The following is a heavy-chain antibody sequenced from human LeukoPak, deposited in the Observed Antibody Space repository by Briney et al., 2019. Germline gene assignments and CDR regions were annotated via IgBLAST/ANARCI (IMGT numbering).Heavy chain of an antibody. J-gene: IGHJ3*02. V-gene: IGHV3-30*02. CDR3: ARDSPPDI. Sequence: GGSLRLSCAASGFTFSSYGMHWVRQAPGKGLEWVAFIRHDGSNKYYADSVKGRFTISRDNSKNTLYLQMNSLRAGDTAVYYCARDSPPDIWGQGTMVTVSS. CDR1: GFTFSSYG. CDR2: IRHDGSNK.